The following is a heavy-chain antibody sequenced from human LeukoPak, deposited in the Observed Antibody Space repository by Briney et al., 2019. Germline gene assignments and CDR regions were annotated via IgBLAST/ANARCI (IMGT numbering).Heavy chain of an antibody. J-gene: IGHJ4*02. CDR3: AGGTGFIIKD. CDR1: GFTVSLYW. D-gene: IGHD1-1*01. CDR2: IKQDGSEK. V-gene: IGHV3-7*03. Sequence: GGSLRLSCAASGFTVSLYWMNWVRRAPGKGLEWVANIKQDGSEKNYVDSVKGRFTISRDNAKNSLYLQMNNLRVEDTAMYYCAGGTGFIIKDWGQGTLVTVSS.